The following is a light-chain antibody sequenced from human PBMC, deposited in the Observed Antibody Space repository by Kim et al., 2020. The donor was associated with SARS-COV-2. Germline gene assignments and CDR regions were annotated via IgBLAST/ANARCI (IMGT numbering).Light chain of an antibody. CDR2: GDS. Sequence: VALGQTARITCGGNNIGSKNVHWYQQKPGQAPVLVIYGDSNRPSGIPERFSGSNSGNTATLTISRAQAGDEADYYCQVWDSSTAHYVFGTGTKVTVL. J-gene: IGLJ1*01. CDR1: NIGSKN. V-gene: IGLV3-9*01. CDR3: QVWDSSTAHYV.